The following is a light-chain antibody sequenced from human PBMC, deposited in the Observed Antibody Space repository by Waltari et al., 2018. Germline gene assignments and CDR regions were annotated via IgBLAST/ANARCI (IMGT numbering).Light chain of an antibody. CDR3: QHYKSLPVS. CDR1: QSFSIY. V-gene: IGKV3-20*01. J-gene: IGKJ1*01. CDR2: HTS. Sequence: IVLTQSPGTLSLSPGERATLSCRASQSFSIYLAWYQQKPVQAPRLLIYHTSTRATGIPDRFSGSGSGTDFSLTISGLEPEDFAVYYCQHYKSLPVSFGQGTRVEIK.